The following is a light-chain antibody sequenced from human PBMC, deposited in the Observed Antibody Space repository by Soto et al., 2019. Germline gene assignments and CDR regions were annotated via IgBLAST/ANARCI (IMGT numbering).Light chain of an antibody. CDR2: GAS. CDR1: QSVGSN. CDR3: QQRSNWPPIT. Sequence: EIVMTQSPATLSVSPGERATLSCRASQSVGSNLAWYQQKAGQAPRLLIYGASTRATGIPARFSGSGSGAEFTLTISSLQSEDAAVYYCQQRSNWPPITFGQGTRLEI. V-gene: IGKV3-15*01. J-gene: IGKJ5*01.